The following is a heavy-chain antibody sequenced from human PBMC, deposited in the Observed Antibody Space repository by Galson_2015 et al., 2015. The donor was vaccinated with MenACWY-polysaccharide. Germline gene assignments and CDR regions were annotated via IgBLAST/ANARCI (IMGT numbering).Heavy chain of an antibody. D-gene: IGHD6-25*01. V-gene: IGHV4-31*03. J-gene: IGHJ4*02. CDR3: ARYNIAAGDFDY. Sequence: TCNVSSDSTRSGGYYWSWIRQHPGKGLEWMGYIHYRGSTSYNPSLKSRLLISGDASNGQFSLKLSSVTAADTAVYYCARYNIAAGDFDYWGQGALVTVSS. CDR1: SDSTRSGGYY. CDR2: IHYRGST.